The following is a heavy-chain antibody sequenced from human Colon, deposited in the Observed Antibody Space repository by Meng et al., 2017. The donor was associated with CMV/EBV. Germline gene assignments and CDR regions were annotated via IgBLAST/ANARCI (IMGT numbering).Heavy chain of an antibody. CDR1: GFTFYQHA. D-gene: IGHD1-26*01. V-gene: IGHV3-9*01. CDR2: ITWNGVTI. Sequence: GGSLRLSCAASGFTFYQHAMHWVRQAPGKGLEWVSGITWNGVTIGYADSVRGRFSISRDNAKTALYLQMNSLRAEDTALYYCAKDVGANFFYGLDVWGQGTTVTVSS. CDR3: AKDVGANFFYGLDV. J-gene: IGHJ6*02.